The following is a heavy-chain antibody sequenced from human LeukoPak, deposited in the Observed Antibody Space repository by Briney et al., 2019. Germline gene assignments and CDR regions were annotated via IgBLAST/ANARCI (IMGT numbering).Heavy chain of an antibody. CDR1: GYTFTSYG. Sequence: GASVKVSCTASGYTFTSYGISWVRQAPGQGLEWMGWISAYNGNTNYAQKLQGRVTMTTDTSTSTAYMELRSLRSDDTAVYYCARDKQEDGGYYGMDVWGRGTTVTVSS. V-gene: IGHV1-18*01. J-gene: IGHJ6*02. CDR3: ARDKQEDGGYYGMDV. D-gene: IGHD4-23*01. CDR2: ISAYNGNT.